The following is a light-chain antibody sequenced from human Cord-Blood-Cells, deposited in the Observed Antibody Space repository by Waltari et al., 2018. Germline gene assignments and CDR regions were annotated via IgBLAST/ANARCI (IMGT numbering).Light chain of an antibody. CDR2: AAS. CDR1: QGISSY. V-gene: IGKV1-9*01. CDR3: QQLNSYPHT. J-gene: IGKJ2*01. Sequence: QLTQSPSSLSASVGDRVTITCRASQGISSYLAWYQQKPGKAPKLLIYAASTLQSGVPSRFSGSGSGTDFTLTISSLQPEDFATYYCQQLNSYPHTFGQGTKLEIK.